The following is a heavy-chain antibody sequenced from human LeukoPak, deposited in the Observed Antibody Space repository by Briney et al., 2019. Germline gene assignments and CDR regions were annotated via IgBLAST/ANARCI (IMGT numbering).Heavy chain of an antibody. D-gene: IGHD3-3*01. CDR1: GVTFSSYW. CDR3: ARTFGVATYFDY. V-gene: IGHV3-74*01. J-gene: IGHJ4*02. Sequence: GGSLRLSCAASGVTFSSYWMHWVHQAPGKGLVWVSRINSDGSSTSYADSVKGRFTISRDNAKNTLYLQMNSLRAEDTAVYYCARTFGVATYFDYWGQGTLVTVSS. CDR2: INSDGSST.